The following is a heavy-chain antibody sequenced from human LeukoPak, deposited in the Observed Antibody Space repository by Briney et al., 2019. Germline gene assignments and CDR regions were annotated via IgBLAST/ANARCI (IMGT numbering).Heavy chain of an antibody. Sequence: SETLSLTCTVSGGSISSGGYYWSWIRQHPGKGLEWIGYIYYSGSTYYNPSLKSRVTISVDTSKNQFFLKLSSVTAADTAVYYCARAPYDSSGYSFDYWGQGTLVTVSS. CDR2: IYYSGST. CDR3: ARAPYDSSGYSFDY. D-gene: IGHD3-22*01. V-gene: IGHV4-31*03. CDR1: GGSISSGGYY. J-gene: IGHJ4*02.